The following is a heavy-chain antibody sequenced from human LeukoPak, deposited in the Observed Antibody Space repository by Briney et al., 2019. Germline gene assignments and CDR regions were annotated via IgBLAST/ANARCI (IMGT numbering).Heavy chain of an antibody. V-gene: IGHV3-23*01. CDR2: IGGSGSRT. D-gene: IGHD2-15*01. CDR1: GFTFSRYV. Sequence: GGSLRLSCGASGFTFSRYVMSWVRQAPGKWLEWVSAIGGSGSRTYYADSVRGRFTISRDNSENTLFLQMNSLRAEGTAVYYCANAKRVGLGYCTGVSCSSFDYWGQGALVTVSS. CDR3: ANAKRVGLGYCTGVSCSSFDY. J-gene: IGHJ4*02.